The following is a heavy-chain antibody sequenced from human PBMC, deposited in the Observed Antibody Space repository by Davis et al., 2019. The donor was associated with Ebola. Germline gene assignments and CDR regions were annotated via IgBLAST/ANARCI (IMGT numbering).Heavy chain of an antibody. CDR2: IYTSGST. D-gene: IGHD4-11*01. V-gene: IGHV4-4*07. CDR3: ARDRAYSNYGGFDY. J-gene: IGHJ4*02. Sequence: PSETLSLTCTVSGGSISSFYWSWIRQPAGEGLEWIGHIYTSGSTNYNPSLKSRLTMSVDTSKNQFSLKLNSVTAADTAVYYCARDRAYSNYGGFDYWGQGTLVTVSS. CDR1: GGSISSFY.